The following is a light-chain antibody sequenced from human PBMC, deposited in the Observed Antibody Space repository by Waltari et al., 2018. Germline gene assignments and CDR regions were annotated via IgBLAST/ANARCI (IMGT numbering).Light chain of an antibody. Sequence: SSVLTQPPSLSLAPGKTASITCGGNHIGVKSVHWYQQRPGQAPVLVIYDDSARPSGIPERFSGSNSGNTATLTISRVEAGDGADYYCQVWDSNTNHVIFGGGTKLTVL. CDR2: DDS. V-gene: IGLV3-21*04. CDR3: QVWDSNTNHVI. J-gene: IGLJ2*01. CDR1: HIGVKS.